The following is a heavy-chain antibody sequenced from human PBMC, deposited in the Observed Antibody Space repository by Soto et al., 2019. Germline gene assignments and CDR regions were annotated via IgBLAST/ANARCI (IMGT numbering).Heavy chain of an antibody. CDR2: MSTYGDPI. Sequence: QVLIVESGGGVVHPGRSLRLSCAASGFSFNTYNIHWVRQAPGKGLEWVAVMSTYGDPIYYADSVKGRFTISRDNSKNTQYLQMNNLRPADTAVYYCAKEGTRASFDHWGQGTLVTVS. V-gene: IGHV3-30*18. CDR3: AKEGTRASFDH. CDR1: GFSFNTYN. J-gene: IGHJ4*02.